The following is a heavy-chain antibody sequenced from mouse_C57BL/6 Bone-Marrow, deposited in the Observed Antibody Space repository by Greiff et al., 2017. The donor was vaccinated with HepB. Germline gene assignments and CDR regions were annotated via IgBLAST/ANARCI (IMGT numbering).Heavy chain of an antibody. V-gene: IGHV1-4*01. Sequence: VHLVESGAELARPGASVKMSCKASGYTFTSYTMHWVKQRPGQGLEWIGYINPSSGYTKYNQKFKDKATLTADKSSSTAYMQLSSLTSEDSAVYYCARVRAYDYDAMDYWGQGTSVTVSS. D-gene: IGHD6-5*01. CDR2: INPSSGYT. CDR1: GYTFTSYT. J-gene: IGHJ4*01. CDR3: ARVRAYDYDAMDY.